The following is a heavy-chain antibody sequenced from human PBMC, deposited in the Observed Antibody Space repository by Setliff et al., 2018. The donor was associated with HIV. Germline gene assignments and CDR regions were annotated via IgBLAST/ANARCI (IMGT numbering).Heavy chain of an antibody. CDR3: ARGGREYGVNYYYYYMDV. Sequence: PSETLSLTCTVSGGSISNGYYYWSWIRQPAGEGLEWIGHIYTSGSTKYNPSLKSRVTISVDTSKNQFSLKLSSVTAADTAVYYCARGGREYGVNYYYYYMDVWGKGTTVTVSS. J-gene: IGHJ6*03. V-gene: IGHV4-61*09. CDR2: IYTSGST. CDR1: GGSISNGYYY. D-gene: IGHD3-10*01.